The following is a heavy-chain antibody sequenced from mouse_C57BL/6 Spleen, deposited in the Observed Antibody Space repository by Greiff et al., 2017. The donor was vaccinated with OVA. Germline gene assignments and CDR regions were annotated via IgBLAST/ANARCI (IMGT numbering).Heavy chain of an antibody. V-gene: IGHV1-81*01. CDR2: IYPRSGNT. CDR3: AREGITTVVATDY. CDR1: GYTFTSYG. D-gene: IGHD1-1*01. J-gene: IGHJ2*01. Sequence: QVHVKQSGAELARPGASVKLSCKASGYTFTSYGISWVKQRTGQGLEWIGEIYPRSGNTYYNEKFKGKATLTADKSSSTAYMELRSLTSEDCAVYFCAREGITTVVATDYWGQGTTLTVSA.